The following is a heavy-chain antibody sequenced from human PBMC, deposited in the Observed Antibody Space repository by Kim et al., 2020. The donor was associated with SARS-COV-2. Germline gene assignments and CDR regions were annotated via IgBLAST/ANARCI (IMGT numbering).Heavy chain of an antibody. D-gene: IGHD2-15*01. V-gene: IGHV3-30*01. J-gene: IGHJ4*02. CDR3: ARGPGAAFDY. Sequence: SNKYYADSVKGRFTISRDNSKNTLYLQMNSLRAEDTAVYYCARGPGAAFDYWGQGTLVTVSS. CDR2: SNK.